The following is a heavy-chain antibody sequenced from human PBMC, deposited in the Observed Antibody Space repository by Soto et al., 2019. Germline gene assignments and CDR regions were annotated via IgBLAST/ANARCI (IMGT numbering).Heavy chain of an antibody. CDR3: ARGIATGQLDP. D-gene: IGHD2-15*01. CDR2: INPDNGNT. Sequence: QVQLVQSGAEVKKPGASVKISCKASGYTFTRYTMNWVRQAPGQRLEWLGWINPDNGNTKSSQKFQDRVIITRDTSAITAYMDLSSLRAEDTAVYDCARGIATGQLDPWGQGTLVTVSS. J-gene: IGHJ5*02. V-gene: IGHV1-3*01. CDR1: GYTFTRYT.